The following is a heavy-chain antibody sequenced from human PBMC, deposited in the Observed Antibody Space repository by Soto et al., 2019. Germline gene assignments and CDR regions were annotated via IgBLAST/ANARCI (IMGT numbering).Heavy chain of an antibody. D-gene: IGHD3-10*01. CDR3: ARVGGTYYSPQPIDCVF. J-gene: IGHJ4*02. V-gene: IGHV1-3*01. Sequence: ASVKVSCKASGYIFTNYGIHWVRQAPGQRLEWMGWINADNGDTKYSQKFQDRVIITRDTSASTAYMELSSLRSEDTTVYYCARVGGTYYSPQPIDCVFWGQGTLVTVSS. CDR2: INADNGDT. CDR1: GYIFTNYG.